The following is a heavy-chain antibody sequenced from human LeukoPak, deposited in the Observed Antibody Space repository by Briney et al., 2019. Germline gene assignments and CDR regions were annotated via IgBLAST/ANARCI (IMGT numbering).Heavy chain of an antibody. V-gene: IGHV1-69*13. CDR2: IIPIFGTA. CDR3: ARGLKRSPRSSGYYDYYYYYYMDV. Sequence: EASVKVSCKASGYTFTSYGISWVRQATGQGLEWMGGIIPIFGTANYAQKFQGRVTITADESTSTAYMELSSLRSEDTAVYYCARGLKRSPRSSGYYDYYYYYYMDVWGKGTTVTISS. D-gene: IGHD3-22*01. CDR1: GYTFTSYG. J-gene: IGHJ6*03.